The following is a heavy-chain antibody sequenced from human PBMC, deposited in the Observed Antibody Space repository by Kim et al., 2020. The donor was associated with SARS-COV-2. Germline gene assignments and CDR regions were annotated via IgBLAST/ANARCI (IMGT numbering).Heavy chain of an antibody. CDR3: ARVRGRTVTRARAFDY. CDR1: GYTFTGYY. V-gene: IGHV1-2*02. D-gene: IGHD4-17*01. Sequence: ASVKVSCKASGYTFTGYYMHWVRQAPGQGLEWMGWINPNSGGTNYAQKFQGRVTMTRDTSISTAYMELSRLRSDDTAVYYCARVRGRTVTRARAFDYWGQGTLVTVSS. J-gene: IGHJ4*02. CDR2: INPNSGGT.